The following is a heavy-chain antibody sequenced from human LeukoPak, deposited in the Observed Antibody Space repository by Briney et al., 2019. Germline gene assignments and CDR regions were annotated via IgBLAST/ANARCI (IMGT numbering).Heavy chain of an antibody. CDR2: LYSRSDP. V-gene: IGHV3-66*01. J-gene: IGHJ6*02. CDR1: GFTVGNNY. Sequence: GGSLRLSCTASGFTVGNNYMSWIRQAPGKGLEWVSVLYSRSDPYYADAVMGRFHIYSDSSTNTLYLQMNSLRHEDTVVYYCPGYTQKGVWGQGTTVSVSS. CDR3: PGYTQKGV.